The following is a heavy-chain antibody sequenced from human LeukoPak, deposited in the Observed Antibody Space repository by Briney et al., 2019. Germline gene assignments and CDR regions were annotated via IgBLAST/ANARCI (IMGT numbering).Heavy chain of an antibody. CDR2: IKQDGSEK. J-gene: IGHJ4*02. CDR3: ARDREVALFYFDY. CDR1: GFTFNSYW. V-gene: IGHV3-7*01. Sequence: GSLRLSCAASGFTFNSYWMGWVRQAPGKGLEWVANIKQDGSEKYYVDSVKGRFTISRDNTKNSLFLQMNSLRAEDTAVYYCARDREVALFYFDYWGQGTLVTVSS. D-gene: IGHD3-10*01.